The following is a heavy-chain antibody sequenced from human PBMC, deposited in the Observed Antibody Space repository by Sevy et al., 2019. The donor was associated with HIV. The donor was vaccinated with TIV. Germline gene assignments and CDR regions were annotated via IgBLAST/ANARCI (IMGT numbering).Heavy chain of an antibody. V-gene: IGHV3-53*01. CDR1: GFTVSSNY. D-gene: IGHD1-26*01. Sequence: GGSLRLSCAASGFTVSSNYMSWVRQAPGKGLEWVSVIYSGGSTYYADTVKGRFTISRDNSKNTLYLQMNSLRAEDTAVYYCAREEWELLEGAFDIWGQGTMVTVSS. J-gene: IGHJ3*02. CDR3: AREEWELLEGAFDI. CDR2: IYSGGST.